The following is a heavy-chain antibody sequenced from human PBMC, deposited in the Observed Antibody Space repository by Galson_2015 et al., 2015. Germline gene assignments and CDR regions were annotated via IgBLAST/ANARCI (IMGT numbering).Heavy chain of an antibody. J-gene: IGHJ4*02. CDR2: ISGSGGST. Sequence: SLRLSCAASGFTFSSYAMSWVRQAPGKGLEWVSAISGSGGSTYYADSVKGRFTISRGNSKNTLYLQMNSLRAEDTAVYYCAKGRVSGKRGLDLDYGGQGTLVTVSS. D-gene: IGHD3-10*01. CDR3: AKGRVSGKRGLDLDY. CDR1: GFTFSSYA. V-gene: IGHV3-23*01.